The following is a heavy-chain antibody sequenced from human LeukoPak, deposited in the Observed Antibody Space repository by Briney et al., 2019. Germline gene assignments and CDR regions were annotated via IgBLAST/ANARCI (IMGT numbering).Heavy chain of an antibody. D-gene: IGHD4-17*01. Sequence: SQTLSLTCTVSGDSISSGDYYWGWIRQPPGKGLEWIGSIYHSGSTYYNPSLKSRVTISVDTSKNQFSLKLSSVTAADTAVYYCAREVDYEGYFDLWGRGTLVTVSS. J-gene: IGHJ2*01. CDR1: GDSISSGDYY. CDR3: AREVDYEGYFDL. CDR2: IYHSGST. V-gene: IGHV4-38-2*02.